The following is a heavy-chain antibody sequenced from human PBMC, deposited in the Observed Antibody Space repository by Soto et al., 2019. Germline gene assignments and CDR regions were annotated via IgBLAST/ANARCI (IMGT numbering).Heavy chain of an antibody. CDR2: IYYSGST. CDR1: GGSISSYY. D-gene: IGHD6-13*01. Sequence: SETLSLTCTVSGGSISSYYWSWIRQPPGKGLEWIGYIYYSGSTNYNPSLKSRVTISVDTSKNQFSLKLSSVTAADTAVYYCARASSSWSWWFDPWGQGTLVTSPQ. J-gene: IGHJ5*02. V-gene: IGHV4-59*01. CDR3: ARASSSWSWWFDP.